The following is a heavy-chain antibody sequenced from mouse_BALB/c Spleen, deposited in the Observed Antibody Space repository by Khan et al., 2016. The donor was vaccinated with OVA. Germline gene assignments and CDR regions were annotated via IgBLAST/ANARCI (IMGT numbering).Heavy chain of an antibody. CDR3: ARSVTIATVVATDFDY. CDR2: ISYSGRT. V-gene: IGHV3-2*02. Sequence: VQLKQSGPGLVNPSQSLSLTCTVTGYSITSDYAWNWIRQFPGNKLEWMGYISYSGRTSYNPSLISRISITRATSKNQFFLQLNSVATEDTATYYCARSVTIATVVATDFDYWGQGTTLTVSS. CDR1: GYSITSDYA. D-gene: IGHD1-1*01. J-gene: IGHJ2*01.